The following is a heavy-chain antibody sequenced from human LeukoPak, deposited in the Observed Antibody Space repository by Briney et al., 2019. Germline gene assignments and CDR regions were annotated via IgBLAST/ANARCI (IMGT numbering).Heavy chain of an antibody. CDR1: GGSISSYY. D-gene: IGHD2-2*01. J-gene: IGHJ6*02. CDR3: AKGGLCSSTSCSTIYYYGMDV. CDR2: IYYSGST. Sequence: PSETLSLTCTVSGGSISSYYWSWIRQPPGKGLEWIGHIYYSGSTNYNPSLKSRVTISVDTSKNQFSLKLSSVTAADTAVYYCAKGGLCSSTSCSTIYYYGMDVWGQGTTVTVSS. V-gene: IGHV4-59*08.